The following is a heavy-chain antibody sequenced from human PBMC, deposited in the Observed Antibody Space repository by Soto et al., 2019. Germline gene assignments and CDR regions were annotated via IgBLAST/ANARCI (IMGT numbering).Heavy chain of an antibody. V-gene: IGHV4-61*01. CDR2: INYSGNT. Sequence: QVQLQESGPGLVKPSETLSLTCTVSGGSVSSGNYYWSWIRQPPGKGLEWIGYINYSGNTNYNPSLKGRVTISVDTSKNLFSLSLSSLTAADTAVYYCARDSGGFCSSPSCYVDYWGQGTLVTVSS. CDR3: ARDSGGFCSSPSCYVDY. D-gene: IGHD2-2*01. CDR1: GGSVSSGNYY. J-gene: IGHJ4*02.